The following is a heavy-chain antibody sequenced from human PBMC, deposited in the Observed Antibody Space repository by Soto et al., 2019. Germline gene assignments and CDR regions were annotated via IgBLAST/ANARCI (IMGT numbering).Heavy chain of an antibody. J-gene: IGHJ4*02. CDR3: ARDRDGFHTPEY. V-gene: IGHV4-30-4*01. CDR2: ISTSGTT. CDR1: GVSISSGGHY. D-gene: IGHD2-15*01. Sequence: QVQLQESGPGLVKPSQTLSLTCTVSGVSISSGGHYWSWIRQPPGKGLEWIGYISTSGTTYYNPSLKSRLIISVDTSKNQCSLKLNSVNAADTAVYYCARDRDGFHTPEYWGPGTLVTVSS.